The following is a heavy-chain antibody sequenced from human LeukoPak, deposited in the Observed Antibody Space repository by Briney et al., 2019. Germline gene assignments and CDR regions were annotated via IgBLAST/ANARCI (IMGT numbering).Heavy chain of an antibody. D-gene: IGHD3-22*01. CDR2: IYYSGST. V-gene: IGHV4-59*01. CDR1: GGSISSYY. CDR3: ARVEGYYYDSSGYYVY. J-gene: IGHJ4*02. Sequence: SETLSLTCTVSGGSISSYYWSWLRQPPGKGLEWIGYIYYSGSTNYNPSLKSRVTISVDTSKNQFSLKLSSVTAADTAVYYCARVEGYYYDSSGYYVYWGQGTLVTVSS.